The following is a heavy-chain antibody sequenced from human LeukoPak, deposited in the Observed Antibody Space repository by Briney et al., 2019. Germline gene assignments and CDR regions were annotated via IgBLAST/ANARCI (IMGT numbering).Heavy chain of an antibody. J-gene: IGHJ4*02. D-gene: IGHD6-13*01. CDR2: IYYSGST. CDR1: DGSISSYY. CDR3: ARRAGHSGSWYEY. Sequence: SETLSLTCSVSDGSISSYYWSWIRQPPGKGLEWIGYIYYSGSTTYNPSLKSRVTISVDTAKNQVPLKLSSVTAADTAVYYCARRAGHSGSWYEYWGQGTLVTVSA. V-gene: IGHV4-59*01.